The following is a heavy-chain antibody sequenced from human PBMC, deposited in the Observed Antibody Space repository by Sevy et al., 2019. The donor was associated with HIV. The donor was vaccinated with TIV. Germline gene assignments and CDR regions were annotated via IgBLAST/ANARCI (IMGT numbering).Heavy chain of an antibody. CDR1: GGSFSGYY. CDR2: INHSGST. D-gene: IGHD3-10*01. Sequence: SETLSLTCAVYGGSFSGYYWSWIRQPPGKGLEWIGEINHSGSTNYNPSLKSRVTISVDTSKNQFSLKLSSVTAADTVVYYCARTGGSGSYYNVAHYYYGMDVCGQGTTVTVSS. J-gene: IGHJ6*02. V-gene: IGHV4-34*01. CDR3: ARTGGSGSYYNVAHYYYGMDV.